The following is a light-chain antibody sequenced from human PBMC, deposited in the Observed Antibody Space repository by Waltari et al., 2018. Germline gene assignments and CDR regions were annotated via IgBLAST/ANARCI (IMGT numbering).Light chain of an antibody. CDR3: QENNHWPPVWT. Sequence: EIVLTQSPATLSVSPGERVTLSCRASQSVSSNLAWYQQKPGQAPGLIIYAASNRATGIPARFSGSGSGTEFTLTISSLQSEDFAVYYCQENNHWPPVWTFGQGTNVEIK. CDR1: QSVSSN. CDR2: AAS. V-gene: IGKV3-15*01. J-gene: IGKJ1*01.